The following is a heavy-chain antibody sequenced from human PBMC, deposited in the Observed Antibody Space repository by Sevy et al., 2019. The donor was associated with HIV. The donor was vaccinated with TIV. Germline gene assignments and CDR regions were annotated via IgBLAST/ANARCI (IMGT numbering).Heavy chain of an antibody. D-gene: IGHD2-15*01. J-gene: IGHJ4*02. V-gene: IGHV3-7*01. CDR3: ARDGVEGATDFDY. Sequence: GGSLRLSCEVSGFTFSNYWMTWVRQAPGKGLEWVANIKEDGSDKHYGDSVKGRFSISRDNAKNSLYLQMNSLRAEDTAVYYCARDGVEGATDFDYWGQGTLVTVSS. CDR2: IKEDGSDK. CDR1: GFTFSNYW.